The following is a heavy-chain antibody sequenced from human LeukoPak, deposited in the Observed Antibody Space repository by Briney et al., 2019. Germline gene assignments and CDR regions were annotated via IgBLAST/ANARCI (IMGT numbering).Heavy chain of an antibody. D-gene: IGHD6-6*01. CDR2: ISGSGDNT. Sequence: GGSLRLSCAASGFTFSSYAMSWVRQVPGKGLEWVSVISGSGDNTYYADSVKGRFTISRDNSKDMLYLQMNSLRAEDTAVYYCAKWKYSNSGIDDYWGQGTLVTVSS. CDR1: GFTFSSYA. V-gene: IGHV3-23*01. J-gene: IGHJ4*02. CDR3: AKWKYSNSGIDDY.